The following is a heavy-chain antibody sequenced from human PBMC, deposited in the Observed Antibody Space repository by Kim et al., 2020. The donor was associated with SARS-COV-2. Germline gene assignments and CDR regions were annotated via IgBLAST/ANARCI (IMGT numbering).Heavy chain of an antibody. Sequence: SETLSLTCAVYGGSFSGYYWSWIRQPPGKGLEWIGEINHSGSTNYNPSLKSRVTISVDTSKNQFSLKLSSVTAADTAVYYCARGLKWEPTRYWGQGTLVTVSS. D-gene: IGHD1-26*01. CDR1: GGSFSGYY. CDR2: INHSGST. V-gene: IGHV4-34*01. J-gene: IGHJ4*02. CDR3: ARGLKWEPTRY.